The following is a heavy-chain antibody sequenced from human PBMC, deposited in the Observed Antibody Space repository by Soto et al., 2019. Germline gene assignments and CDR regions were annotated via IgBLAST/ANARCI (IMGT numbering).Heavy chain of an antibody. CDR3: AHSTAELWFGAPTRGWFDP. CDR2: IYWDDDK. V-gene: IGHV2-5*02. Sequence: SGPTLVNPTPTLTLTCTFSGFSLSTSGVGVGWIRQPPGKALEWLALIYWDDDKRYSPSLKSRLTITKDTTKNQVVLTMTYMDPVDTATYYCAHSTAELWFGAPTRGWFDPWGQGTLVTVSS. J-gene: IGHJ5*02. D-gene: IGHD3-10*01. CDR1: GFSLSTSGVG.